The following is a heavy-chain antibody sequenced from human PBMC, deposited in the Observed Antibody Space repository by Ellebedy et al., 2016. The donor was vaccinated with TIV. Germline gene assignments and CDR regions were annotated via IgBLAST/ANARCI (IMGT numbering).Heavy chain of an antibody. CDR2: INPNSGGT. D-gene: IGHD3-22*01. Sequence: AASVKVSCKASGYTFTGYYMHWVRQAPGQGLEWMGWINPNSGGTNYAQKFQGRVTMTRDTSISTAYMELSRLRSDDTAVYYCARDLTRYYDSSGYYSEPTWGDVWGQGTTVTVSS. J-gene: IGHJ6*02. V-gene: IGHV1-2*02. CDR3: ARDLTRYYDSSGYYSEPTWGDV. CDR1: GYTFTGYY.